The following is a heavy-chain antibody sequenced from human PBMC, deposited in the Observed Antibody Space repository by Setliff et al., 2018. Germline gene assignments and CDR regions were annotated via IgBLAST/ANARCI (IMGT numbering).Heavy chain of an antibody. Sequence: PGGSLRLSCAASGFTFSSYAMSWVRQAPGKGLEWVSLITGSGGGTYYADSVKGRLTISRDNSKNTMYLQMNRLRAEDTAVYHCAKSVGSGYRDAFDIWGQGTMVTVSS. V-gene: IGHV3-23*01. CDR2: ITGSGGGT. CDR3: AKSVGSGYRDAFDI. J-gene: IGHJ3*02. CDR1: GFTFSSYA. D-gene: IGHD3-22*01.